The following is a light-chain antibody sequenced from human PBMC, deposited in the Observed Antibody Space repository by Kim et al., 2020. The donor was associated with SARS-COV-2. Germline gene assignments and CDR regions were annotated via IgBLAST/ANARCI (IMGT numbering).Light chain of an antibody. CDR3: QQYNNCPLT. J-gene: IGKJ4*01. CDR2: GAS. CDR1: QSVSSN. V-gene: IGKV3-15*01. Sequence: EIVMTHSPATLSVSPGERSTLSCRASQSVSSNLAWYQQKPGQAPRLLIYGASTRATGIPARFSGSGSGTEFTLTISSLQSEDFAVYYCQQYNNCPLTFRGGRKVYIK.